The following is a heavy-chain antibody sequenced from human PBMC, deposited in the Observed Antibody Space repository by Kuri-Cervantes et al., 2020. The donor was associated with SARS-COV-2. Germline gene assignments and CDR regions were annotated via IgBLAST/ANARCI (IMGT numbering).Heavy chain of an antibody. D-gene: IGHD3-3*01. CDR1: GFTSSSYQ. V-gene: IGHV3-48*03. Sequence: GGSLRLSCAASGFTSSSYQMNWVRQAPGKGLEWVSYISSTGSTLYYADSVKGRFTISRDNAKNSLYLQMNSLRAEDTAVYYCARDNSAYYDFWSGYYNYFDYWGQGTLVTVSS. J-gene: IGHJ4*02. CDR3: ARDNSAYYDFWSGYYNYFDY. CDR2: ISSTGSTL.